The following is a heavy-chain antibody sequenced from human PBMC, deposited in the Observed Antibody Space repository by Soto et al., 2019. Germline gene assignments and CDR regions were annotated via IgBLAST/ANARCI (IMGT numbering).Heavy chain of an antibody. Sequence: PSETLSLTCTVSGASITSYYWSWIRQPPGQGLESLGYIYYTGDTNSNPSLKGRLTISIDTSKNQFSLKLSSVTAADTAVYYCARRGYGPGFPYYYGMDVWGQGTTVTVSS. D-gene: IGHD3-10*01. CDR3: ARRGYGPGFPYYYGMDV. CDR1: GASITSYY. CDR2: IYYTGDT. V-gene: IGHV4-59*01. J-gene: IGHJ6*02.